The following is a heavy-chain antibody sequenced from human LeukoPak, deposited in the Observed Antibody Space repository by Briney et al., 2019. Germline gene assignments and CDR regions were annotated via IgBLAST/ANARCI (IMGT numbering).Heavy chain of an antibody. D-gene: IGHD5-18*01. CDR2: IYNDGRT. Sequence: GGSLRLSCAASGFTVNNKYMTWVRQAPGKGLEWVSLIYNDGRTYYADSVKGRCTISRDNLKNVLYLQMNSLRAEDTAVYYCARAITNYGYIFDYWGQGTLVTVSS. CDR3: ARAITNYGYIFDY. V-gene: IGHV3-66*01. J-gene: IGHJ4*02. CDR1: GFTVNNKY.